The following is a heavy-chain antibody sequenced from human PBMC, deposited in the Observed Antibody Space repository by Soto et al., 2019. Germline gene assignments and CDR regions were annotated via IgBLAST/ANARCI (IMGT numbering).Heavy chain of an antibody. CDR3: AKDRIVGATRDYYYGMDV. CDR1: GFTFSSYG. J-gene: IGHJ6*02. V-gene: IGHV3-30*18. CDR2: ISYDGSNK. D-gene: IGHD1-26*01. Sequence: PGGSLRLSCAASGFTFSSYGMHWVRQAPGKGLEWVAVISYDGSNKYYADSVKGRFTISRDNSKNTLYLQMNSLRAEDTAVYYCAKDRIVGATRDYYYGMDVWVQVTTVTVSS.